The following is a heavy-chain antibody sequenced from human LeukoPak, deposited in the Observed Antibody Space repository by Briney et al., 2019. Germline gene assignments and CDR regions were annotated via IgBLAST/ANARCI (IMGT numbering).Heavy chain of an antibody. CDR3: ARDREQQLVRGSVPKFKPGHQNWYFDL. Sequence: GGSLRLSCAASGFTFSSYSMNWVRQAPGKGLEWVSSISSSSSYIYYADSVKGRFTISRDNAKNSLYLQMNSLRAEDTAVYYCARDREQQLVRGSVPKFKPGHQNWYFDLWGRGTLVTVSS. CDR2: ISSSSSYI. V-gene: IGHV3-21*01. D-gene: IGHD6-13*01. J-gene: IGHJ2*01. CDR1: GFTFSSYS.